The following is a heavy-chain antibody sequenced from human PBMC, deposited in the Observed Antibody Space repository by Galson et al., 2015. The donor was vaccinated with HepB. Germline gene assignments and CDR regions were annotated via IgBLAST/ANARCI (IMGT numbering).Heavy chain of an antibody. J-gene: IGHJ4*02. CDR3: ARQMGLCSASDCYSEGFLPY. V-gene: IGHV5-51*03. Sequence: QSGAEVKKPGESLKISCQASGYKFSNYWIGWVRQMPGKGLEWMGIIYPSDSESRYSPSFQGQVTISAEKSITTAYLQWDSLKTSDTAMYYCARQMGLCSASDCYSEGFLPYWGQGTLVTVSS. CDR2: IYPSDSES. D-gene: IGHD2-21*02. CDR1: GYKFSNYW.